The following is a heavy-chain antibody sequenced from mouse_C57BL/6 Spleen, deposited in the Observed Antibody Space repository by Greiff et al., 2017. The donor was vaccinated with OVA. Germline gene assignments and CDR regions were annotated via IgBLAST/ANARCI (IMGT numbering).Heavy chain of an antibody. D-gene: IGHD1-1*01. J-gene: IGHJ4*01. CDR1: GYTFPSYW. V-gene: IGHV1-5*01. CDR2: IYPGNSDT. CDR3: TRGYYGSSYAMDY. Sequence: VQLQQSGTVLARPGASVKMSCKTSGYTFPSYWMHWVKQRPGQGLDWIGAIYPGNSDTSYNQKFKGKAKLTAVTSASTAYMELSSLTNEDSAVYYCTRGYYGSSYAMDYWGQGTSVTVSS.